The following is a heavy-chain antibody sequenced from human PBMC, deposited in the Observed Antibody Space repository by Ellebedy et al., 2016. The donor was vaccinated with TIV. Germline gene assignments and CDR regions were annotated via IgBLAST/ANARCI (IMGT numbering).Heavy chain of an antibody. V-gene: IGHV4-59*01. J-gene: IGHJ4*02. CDR2: FYYTGST. Sequence: SETLSLTXTVSGVSSSSYFWRWIRQPPEKGLEWIGHFYYTGSTNYNPSLKSRVTISGDTSKNQFSLELSSVTAADTAVYYCASWGDYGGNRHLDYWGQGTLVTVSS. D-gene: IGHD4-23*01. CDR3: ASWGDYGGNRHLDY. CDR1: GVSSSSYF.